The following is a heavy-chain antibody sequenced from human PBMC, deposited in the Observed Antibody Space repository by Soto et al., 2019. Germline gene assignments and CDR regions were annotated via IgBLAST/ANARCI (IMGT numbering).Heavy chain of an antibody. CDR3: ARVSGYCSGGSCPNPLDY. V-gene: IGHV4-34*01. CDR2: ITHSGST. J-gene: IGHJ4*02. D-gene: IGHD2-15*01. CDR1: GGSFSGYD. Sequence: QVQLQQWGAGLLKPSETLSLTCAVYGGSFSGYDWSWIRQPPGKGLEWIGEITHSGSTNYNPSLKRRVTISVDTSKNQFSLHLRSVTAADTAVYYCARVSGYCSGGSCPNPLDYWGPGTLVNVSS.